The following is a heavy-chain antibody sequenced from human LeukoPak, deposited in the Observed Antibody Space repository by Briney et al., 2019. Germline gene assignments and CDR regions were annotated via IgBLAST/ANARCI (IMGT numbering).Heavy chain of an antibody. CDR2: IIGSGDST. J-gene: IGHJ6*03. CDR3: AKTAQDCSDGPCYSGYFYYMDV. D-gene: IGHD2-15*01. CDR1: GSTFSSYA. V-gene: IGHV3-23*01. Sequence: GGSLRLSCAASGSTFSSYAMSWGRQAPGKGLEWVSAIIGSGDSTYYADSVKGRFTISSVNSKNTLYLQMSSLRAEDTAVYYCAKTAQDCSDGPCYSGYFYYMDVWGKGTTVTVSS.